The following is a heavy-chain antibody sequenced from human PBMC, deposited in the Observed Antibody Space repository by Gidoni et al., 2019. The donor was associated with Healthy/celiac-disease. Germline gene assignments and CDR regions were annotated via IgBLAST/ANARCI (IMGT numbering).Heavy chain of an antibody. Sequence: QVQLQESGPGLVKPSQTLSLPCTVSGCSISSGGYYWSWIRQHPGKGLEWIGYIYYSGSTYYNPSLKSRVTISVDTSKNQFSLKLSSVTAADTAVYYCARDCSGGSCYEQGIDYWGQGTLVTVSS. CDR2: IYYSGST. CDR1: GCSISSGGYY. CDR3: ARDCSGGSCYEQGIDY. J-gene: IGHJ4*02. D-gene: IGHD2-15*01. V-gene: IGHV4-31*03.